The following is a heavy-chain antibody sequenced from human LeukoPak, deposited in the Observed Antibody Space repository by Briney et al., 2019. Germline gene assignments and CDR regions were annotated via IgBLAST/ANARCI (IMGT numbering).Heavy chain of an antibody. V-gene: IGHV4-34*01. D-gene: IGHD3-16*02. CDR1: GGSFSGYY. CDR2: INHSGST. Sequence: SETLSLTCAVYGGSFSGYYWSWIRQPPGKGLEWIGGINHSGSTNYNPSLKSRVTISVDTSKNQFSLKLSSVTAADTAVYYCARGAGIYGYVWGSYHYPTIYYFDYWGQGTLVTVSS. J-gene: IGHJ4*02. CDR3: ARGAGIYGYVWGSYHYPTIYYFDY.